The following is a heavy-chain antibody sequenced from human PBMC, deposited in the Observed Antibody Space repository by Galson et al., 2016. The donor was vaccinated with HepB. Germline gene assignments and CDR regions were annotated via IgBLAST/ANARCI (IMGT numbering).Heavy chain of an antibody. J-gene: IGHJ6*04. D-gene: IGHD6-19*01. CDR3: ARGSYSSDWYRTSAYDFGMDV. CDR2: IYTAGDT. CDR1: GFSFSNYD. V-gene: IGHV3-13*01. Sequence: SLRLSCAASGFSFSNYDMYWVRQAPGKGLEWVSSIYTAGDTYYQDSVEGRFTVPRENAKNSLYLHMDTLRAGDTAVYYCARGSYSSDWYRTSAYDFGMDVWGKGTPVTVSS.